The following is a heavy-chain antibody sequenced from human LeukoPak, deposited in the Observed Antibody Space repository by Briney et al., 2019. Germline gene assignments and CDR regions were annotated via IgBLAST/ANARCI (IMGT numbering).Heavy chain of an antibody. CDR3: ARSFYSSGWYTPLRWFVT. CDR2: IYYRGTT. D-gene: IGHD6-19*01. CDR1: GASVSSGSHY. J-gene: IGHJ5*02. V-gene: IGHV4-61*01. Sequence: SETLSLTCTVSGASVSSGSHYWNWIRQSPGRGLEWIGHIYYRGTTNYTPSLKSRVTISVDTSMNQFSLRLSSVTAADTAVYFCARSFYSSGWYTPLRWFVTWGQGALVTVSS.